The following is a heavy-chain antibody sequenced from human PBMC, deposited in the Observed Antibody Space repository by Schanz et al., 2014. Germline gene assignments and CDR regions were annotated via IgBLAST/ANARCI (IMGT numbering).Heavy chain of an antibody. CDR2: ISHSGGST. Sequence: EVQLVESGGGLVKPGGSLRLSCAASGFTFSSYAMSWVRQAPGKGLEWVSSISHSGGSTYYADSVKGRFTISRDNSKNTLYLQMNSLRAEDTAVYYCAKDPSHGGYDYYFDYWGQGTLVTVSS. CDR3: AKDPSHGGYDYYFDY. J-gene: IGHJ4*02. CDR1: GFTFSSYA. V-gene: IGHV3-23*04. D-gene: IGHD5-12*01.